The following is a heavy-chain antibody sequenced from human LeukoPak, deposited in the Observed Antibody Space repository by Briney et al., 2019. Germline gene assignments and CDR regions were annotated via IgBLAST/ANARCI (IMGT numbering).Heavy chain of an antibody. J-gene: IGHJ5*02. D-gene: IGHD4-17*01. Sequence: SETLSLTCAVSGGSLSEFYWNWIRQAPVRGLEWSVEVNYSGSTYDNPSLKRRVTISVDTSKNQFSLKLSSGTAADTALYYCARPYGDYYRHWFDPRRQGTLVTVSS. CDR2: VNYSGST. V-gene: IGHV4-34*01. CDR1: GGSLSEFY. CDR3: ARPYGDYYRHWFDP.